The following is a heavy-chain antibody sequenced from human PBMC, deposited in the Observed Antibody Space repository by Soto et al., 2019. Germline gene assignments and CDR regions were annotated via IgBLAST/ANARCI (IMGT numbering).Heavy chain of an antibody. CDR3: ARSNSGSY. V-gene: IGHV3-7*01. J-gene: IGHJ4*02. CDR1: GFTFRGYW. D-gene: IGHD1-26*01. CDR2: IKHDGSEK. Sequence: ESGGGVVQPGGSLRLSCAVSGFTFRGYWMNWVRQAPGKGLEWVANIKHDGSEKNYVDSVKGRFTISRDNAKDSLFLQMNSLRVEDTAMYYCARSNSGSYWGRGTLVTVSS.